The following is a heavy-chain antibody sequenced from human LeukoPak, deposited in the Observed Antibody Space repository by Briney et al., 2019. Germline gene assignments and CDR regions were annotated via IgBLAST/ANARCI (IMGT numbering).Heavy chain of an antibody. V-gene: IGHV3-11*01. CDR2: ISRSGDTL. J-gene: IGHJ6*02. Sequence: GGSLRLSCAASGFPFRDYYMTWIRQAPGKGLEWISYISRSGDTLYYADSVEGRFTISRDNAKNSLFLQMNSLRADDTAVYYCAREVVIFPDYYYYDMDVWGQGTTVTVSS. D-gene: IGHD3-9*01. CDR3: AREVVIFPDYYYYDMDV. CDR1: GFPFRDYY.